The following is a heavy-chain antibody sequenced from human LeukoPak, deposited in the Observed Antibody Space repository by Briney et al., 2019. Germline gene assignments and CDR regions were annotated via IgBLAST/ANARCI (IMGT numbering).Heavy chain of an antibody. Sequence: PGRSLTLSCAASGFTFSSFGMHWVRQAPGKGLEWVAVIWYDGSKKYYADSVKGRFTISRDNSKNTLYLQMSSLRGEDTSVYYCARVANITTFGMDVWGQGTTVTVSS. CDR3: ARVANITTFGMDV. J-gene: IGHJ6*02. V-gene: IGHV3-33*01. D-gene: IGHD3-9*01. CDR1: GFTFSSFG. CDR2: IWYDGSKK.